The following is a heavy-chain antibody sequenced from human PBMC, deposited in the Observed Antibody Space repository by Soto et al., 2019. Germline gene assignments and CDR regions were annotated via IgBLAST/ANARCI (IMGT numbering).Heavy chain of an antibody. J-gene: IGHJ6*02. Sequence: GGSLRLSCAASGFTFSSYWMHWVRQAPGKGLVWVSRINSDGSSTSYADSVKGRFTISRDNAKNTLYLQMNSLRAEDTAVYYCAREEAIQAVAGWGTRDYYYYGMDVWGQGTTVTVS. CDR2: INSDGSST. D-gene: IGHD6-19*01. CDR3: AREEAIQAVAGWGTRDYYYYGMDV. CDR1: GFTFSSYW. V-gene: IGHV3-74*01.